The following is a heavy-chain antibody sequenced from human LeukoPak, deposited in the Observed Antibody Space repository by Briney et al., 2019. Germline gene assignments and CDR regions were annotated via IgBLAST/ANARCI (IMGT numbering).Heavy chain of an antibody. V-gene: IGHV3-30*01. Sequence: GGSLRLSCAASGFTFSSYAMYWVRQAPGKGLEWMALISYDGTNKYYADSVKGRFTISRDNSKNTLYLQMNSLRAEDTAVYYCARDSHIVVVTAIRGDYFDYWGQGTLVTVSS. D-gene: IGHD2-21*02. CDR2: ISYDGTNK. CDR3: ARDSHIVVVTAIRGDYFDY. CDR1: GFTFSSYA. J-gene: IGHJ4*02.